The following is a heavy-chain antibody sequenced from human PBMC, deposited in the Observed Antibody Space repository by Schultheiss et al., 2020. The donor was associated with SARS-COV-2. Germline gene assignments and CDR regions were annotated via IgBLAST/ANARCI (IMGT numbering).Heavy chain of an antibody. CDR1: GGSVSSGSYY. Sequence: SETLSLTCTVSGGSVSSGSYYWSWIRQPPGKGLEWIGYIYYSGSTYYNPSLKSRVTISVDTSKNQFSLKLSSVTAADTAVYYCARDQYHDSSGFGNYWGQGTLVTVSS. J-gene: IGHJ4*02. CDR3: ARDQYHDSSGFGNY. CDR2: IYYSGST. D-gene: IGHD3-22*01. V-gene: IGHV4-61*01.